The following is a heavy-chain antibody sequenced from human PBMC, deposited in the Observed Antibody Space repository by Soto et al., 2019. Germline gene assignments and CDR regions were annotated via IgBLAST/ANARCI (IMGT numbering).Heavy chain of an antibody. CDR2: INHSGST. Sequence: QVQLQQWGAGLLKPSGTLSLTCGVSGGSLSDYYWSWIRQPPGKGLEWIGEINHSGSTNLNPSLTSRPTISVDMSKNQFSLTLSSVTAADTALYYCARPPIKYCSSISCSPDYHYYMDVWGTGTAVTVSS. CDR1: GGSLSDYY. V-gene: IGHV4-34*04. J-gene: IGHJ6*03. CDR3: ARPPIKYCSSISCSPDYHYYMDV. D-gene: IGHD2-2*01.